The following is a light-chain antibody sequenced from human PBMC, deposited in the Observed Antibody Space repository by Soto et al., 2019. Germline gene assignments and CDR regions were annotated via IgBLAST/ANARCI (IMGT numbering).Light chain of an antibody. J-gene: IGLJ2*01. CDR2: GNN. CDR3: QSYDSSLSGWVI. V-gene: IGLV1-40*01. Sequence: QSVLTQPPSVSGAPGQRLTISCTGSSSNIGAGYDVHWYQHLPGTAPKLLIYGNNNRPSGVPDRFSGSKSGTSASLAITGLQAEDEADYYCQSYDSSLSGWVIFGGRTQLTVL. CDR1: SSNIGAGYD.